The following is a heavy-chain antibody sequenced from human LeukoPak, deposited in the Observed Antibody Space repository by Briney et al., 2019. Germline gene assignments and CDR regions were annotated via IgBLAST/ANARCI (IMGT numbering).Heavy chain of an antibody. V-gene: IGHV3-53*01. Sequence: GSLRLSCAVSGFAVSGNYMNWVRQAPGKGLEWVSVIYNSGTTYYADSVKGRFTISRDSPKNTLYLQMNTLRIEDTAVYYCARGIPLPRGYGSGGPNYWGQGTLVTVSS. CDR2: IYNSGTT. J-gene: IGHJ4*02. D-gene: IGHD3-10*01. CDR1: GFAVSGNY. CDR3: ARGIPLPRGYGSGGPNY.